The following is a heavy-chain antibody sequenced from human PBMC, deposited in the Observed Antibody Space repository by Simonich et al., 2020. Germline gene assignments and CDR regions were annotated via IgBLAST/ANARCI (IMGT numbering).Heavy chain of an antibody. J-gene: IGHJ6*03. CDR1: GYTFTGYY. V-gene: IGHV1-2*02. CDR3: ARGALTGDYYYMDV. D-gene: IGHD7-27*01. CDR2: INPTSVGT. Sequence: QVQLVQSGAEVKKPGASVKVSCKASGYTFTGYYMHWVRQAPGQGLEWMGWINPTSVGTNYAQNFQGRVTRTRDTAISTAYMELSRLRSDDTAVYYCARGALTGDYYYMDVWGKGTTVTVSS.